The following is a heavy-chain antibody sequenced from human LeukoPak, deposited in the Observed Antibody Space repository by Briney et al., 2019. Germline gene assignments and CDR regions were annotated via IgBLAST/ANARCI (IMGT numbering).Heavy chain of an antibody. V-gene: IGHV3-30-3*01. Sequence: GRSLRLSCAASGFTFSSYAMHWVRQAPGKGLEWVAVISYDGSNKYYADSVKGRFTISRDNSKNTLYLQMNSLRAEDTAVYYCARDRIAVAGGALDYWGQGTLVTVSS. CDR2: ISYDGSNK. D-gene: IGHD6-19*01. J-gene: IGHJ4*02. CDR3: ARDRIAVAGGALDY. CDR1: GFTFSSYA.